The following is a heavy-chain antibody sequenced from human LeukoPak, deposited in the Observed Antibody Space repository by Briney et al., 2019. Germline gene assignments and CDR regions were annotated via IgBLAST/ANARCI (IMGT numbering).Heavy chain of an antibody. CDR3: ARGYCSSTSCYKNWFDP. J-gene: IGHJ5*02. CDR2: IIDNGGYT. CDR1: GFIFSNYG. V-gene: IGHV3-21*04. D-gene: IGHD2-2*02. Sequence: PGGSLRLSCAASGFIFSNYGMSWVRQAPGQGLEWVSGIIDNGGYTYYADFVKGRFTISRDNAKNSLYLQMHSLRTEDTAVYYCARGYCSSTSCYKNWFDPWGQGTLVTVSS.